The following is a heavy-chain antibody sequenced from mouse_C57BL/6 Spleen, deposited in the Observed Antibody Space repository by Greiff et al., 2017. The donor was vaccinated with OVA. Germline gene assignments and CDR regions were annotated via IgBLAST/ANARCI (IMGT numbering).Heavy chain of an antibody. J-gene: IGHJ2*01. CDR1: GYAFSSSW. Sequence: QVQLQQSGPELVKPGASVKISCKASGYAFSSSWMNWVKQRPGKGLGWIGRIYPGDGDTNYNGKFKGKATLTADKSSSTAYMQLSSLTSEDSAVYFCARRGWDPYFDYWGQGTTLTVSS. D-gene: IGHD4-1*01. CDR2: IYPGDGDT. CDR3: ARRGWDPYFDY. V-gene: IGHV1-82*01.